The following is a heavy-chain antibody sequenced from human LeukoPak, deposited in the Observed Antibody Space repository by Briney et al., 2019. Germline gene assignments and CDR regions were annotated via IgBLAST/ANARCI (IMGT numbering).Heavy chain of an antibody. J-gene: IGHJ4*02. CDR1: GGSFSGYY. Sequence: SETLSLTCAVYGGSFSGYYWSCIRQTPGKGLEWIGEINHSGSTNYNPSLKSRLTISVDTSKYQFSLKLNSLTAADTAVYYCASFRWGVGFEYWGQGTLVTVSS. D-gene: IGHD3-16*01. CDR2: INHSGST. CDR3: ASFRWGVGFEY. V-gene: IGHV4-34*01.